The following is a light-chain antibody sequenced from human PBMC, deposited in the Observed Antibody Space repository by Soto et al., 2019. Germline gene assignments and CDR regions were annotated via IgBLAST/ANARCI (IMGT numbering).Light chain of an antibody. CDR1: QGLSSY. CDR3: QQYNSYS. Sequence: AIHLTQSPSSVSGSVGDRVTITCRASQGLSSYLAWYQQKPGKAPKLLIYHASSLESGVPSRFSGSGSGTEFTLTISSLQPDDFATYYCQQYNSYSFGQGTKVDI. CDR2: HAS. J-gene: IGKJ1*01. V-gene: IGKV1-13*02.